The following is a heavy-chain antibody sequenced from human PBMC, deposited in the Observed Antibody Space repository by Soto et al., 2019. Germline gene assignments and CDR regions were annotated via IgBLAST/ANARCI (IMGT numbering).Heavy chain of an antibody. CDR1: GFPFSSYG. V-gene: IGHV3-30*18. D-gene: IGHD3-10*01. CDR3: AKELYGSGSADAFDI. CDR2: ISYDGSNK. Sequence: PGGSLRLSCAASGFPFSSYGMHWVRQAPGKGLEWVAVISYDGSNKYYADSVKGRFTISRDNSKNTLYLQMNSLRAEDTAVYYCAKELYGSGSADAFDIWGQGTMVTVSS. J-gene: IGHJ3*02.